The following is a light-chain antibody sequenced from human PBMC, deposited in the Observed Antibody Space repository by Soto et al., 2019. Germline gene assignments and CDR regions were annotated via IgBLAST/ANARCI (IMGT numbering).Light chain of an antibody. V-gene: IGKV3-20*01. Sequence: EIVLTQSPDTLSLSPGERATLSCRASQSVRSERLAWYQQKRGQAPTLLIFDASSRASGTPDRFSGSGSGTDFTLTISRLEPEDFAVYYCQQYEAVVTFGQGTKVDIK. CDR1: QSVRSER. CDR2: DAS. J-gene: IGKJ1*01. CDR3: QQYEAVVT.